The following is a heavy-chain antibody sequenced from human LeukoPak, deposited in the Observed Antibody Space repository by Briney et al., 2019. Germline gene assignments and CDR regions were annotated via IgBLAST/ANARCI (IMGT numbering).Heavy chain of an antibody. D-gene: IGHD1-1*01. Sequence: PGGSLRLSCAVSGFTFSTFWMSWVRQAPGKGLEWVANIKSDGSEKYYVDSMKGRFTVSRDNAKNSLYLQMDSLRAEDTAVYYCARGGTFVSDYWGQGTQVTVSS. V-gene: IGHV3-7*01. CDR2: IKSDGSEK. CDR3: ARGGTFVSDY. J-gene: IGHJ4*02. CDR1: GFTFSTFW.